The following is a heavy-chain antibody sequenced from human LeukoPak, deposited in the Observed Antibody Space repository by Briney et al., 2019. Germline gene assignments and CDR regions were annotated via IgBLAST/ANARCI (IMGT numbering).Heavy chain of an antibody. D-gene: IGHD3-22*01. CDR2: IYYSGST. Sequence: PSETLSLTCTVSGGSISSYYWSWIWQPPGKGLEWIGYIYYSGSTNYNPSLKSRVTISVDTSKNQFSLKLSSVTAADTAVYYCARAPPTPYDSSGYYDYWGQGTLVTVSS. CDR3: ARAPPTPYDSSGYYDY. V-gene: IGHV4-59*01. J-gene: IGHJ4*02. CDR1: GGSISSYY.